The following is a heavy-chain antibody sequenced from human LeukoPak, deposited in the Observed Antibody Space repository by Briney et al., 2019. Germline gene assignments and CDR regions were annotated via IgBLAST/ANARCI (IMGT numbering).Heavy chain of an antibody. Sequence: ASVKVSCKASGYTFTGYYMHWVRQATGQGLEWMGWMNPNSGNTGYAQKFQGRVTMTRNTSISTAYMELSSLRSEDTAVYYCAKRYGSYYRAFDIWGQGTMVTVSS. J-gene: IGHJ3*02. CDR1: GYTFTGYY. D-gene: IGHD1-26*01. CDR2: MNPNSGNT. V-gene: IGHV1-8*02. CDR3: AKRYGSYYRAFDI.